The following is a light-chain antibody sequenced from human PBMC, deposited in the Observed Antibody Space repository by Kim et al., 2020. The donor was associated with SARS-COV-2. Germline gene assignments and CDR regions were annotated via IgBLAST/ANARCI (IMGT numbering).Light chain of an antibody. CDR1: QTLVHTDGNIY. CDR3: MQATHFPLT. J-gene: IGKJ5*01. V-gene: IGKV2-24*01. Sequence: DVVMTQTPLSSPVTLGQPASISCRSSQTLVHTDGNIYVSWLQQRPGQPPRLLIYKISDRLSGVPARFSGSGAGTEFTLKISRVEPEDVGIYYCMQATHFPLTFGQGTRLEIK. CDR2: KIS.